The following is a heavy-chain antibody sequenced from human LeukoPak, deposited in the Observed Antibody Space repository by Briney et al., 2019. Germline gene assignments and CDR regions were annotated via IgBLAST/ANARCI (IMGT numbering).Heavy chain of an antibody. CDR2: IKSKTDGGTT. CDR1: GFTFSNAW. CDR3: TTDREGSGSYSHDY. J-gene: IGHJ4*02. Sequence: PGGSLRLSCAASGFTFSNAWMSWVRQAPGKGLEWVGRIKSKTDGGTTDYAAPVKGRFTISRDDSKNTLYLQMNSLKTEDTAVYYCTTDREGSGSYSHDYWGQGTLVTVSS. D-gene: IGHD1-26*01. V-gene: IGHV3-15*01.